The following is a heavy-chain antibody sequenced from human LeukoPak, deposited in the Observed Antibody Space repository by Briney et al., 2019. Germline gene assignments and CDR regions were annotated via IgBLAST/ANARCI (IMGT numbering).Heavy chain of an antibody. D-gene: IGHD6-6*01. CDR1: GYTFTNYY. CDR2: INPSDGST. CDR3: ARAGYSSSSITLGY. Sequence: ASVKVSCKASGYTFTNYYIHWVRQAPGQGLEWMGIINPSDGSTSYAQKFQGRVTVTRDTSTSIVYMELSSLRSEDTAVYYCARAGYSSSSITLGYWGQGTLVTVSS. V-gene: IGHV1-46*01. J-gene: IGHJ4*02.